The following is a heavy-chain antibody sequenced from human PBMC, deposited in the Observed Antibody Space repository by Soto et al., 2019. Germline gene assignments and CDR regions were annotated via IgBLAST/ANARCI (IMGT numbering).Heavy chain of an antibody. Sequence: GASVKVSCKASGGTFSSYAISWVRQAPGQGLEWMGGIIPIFGTANYAQKFQGRVTITADESTSTAYMELSSLRSEDTAVYYCARVKRFLEWSFSPPDVWGQGTTVTVSS. CDR1: GGTFSSYA. V-gene: IGHV1-69*13. CDR3: ARVKRFLEWSFSPPDV. D-gene: IGHD3-3*01. CDR2: IIPIFGTA. J-gene: IGHJ6*02.